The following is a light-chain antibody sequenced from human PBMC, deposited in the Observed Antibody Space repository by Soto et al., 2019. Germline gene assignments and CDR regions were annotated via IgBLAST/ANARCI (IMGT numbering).Light chain of an antibody. CDR2: HNN. V-gene: IGLV1-51*01. CDR3: GTWDSSLSAMV. Sequence: QSVLTQPPSVSAAPGQKVTISCSGSFSNIENNYVSWYQQLPGTAPKLLIYHNNYRPSGIPDRFSGSKSGTSATLGITGLQTGDEADYYCGTWDSSLSAMVFGGGTKVTVL. J-gene: IGLJ3*02. CDR1: FSNIENNY.